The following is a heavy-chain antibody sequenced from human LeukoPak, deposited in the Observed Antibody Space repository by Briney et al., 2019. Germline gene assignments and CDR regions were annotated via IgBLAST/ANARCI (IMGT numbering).Heavy chain of an antibody. V-gene: IGHV4-31*03. CDR1: GGSISSGGYY. Sequence: SETLSLTCNVSGGSISSGGYYWSWIRQHPGEGLEWIGYIYYSGSTYYNPSLKSRVTISVDTSKNQFSLKLSSVTAADTAVYYCARWQGPNMFDPWGQGTLVTVSS. CDR2: IYYSGST. CDR3: ARWQGPNMFDP. J-gene: IGHJ5*02.